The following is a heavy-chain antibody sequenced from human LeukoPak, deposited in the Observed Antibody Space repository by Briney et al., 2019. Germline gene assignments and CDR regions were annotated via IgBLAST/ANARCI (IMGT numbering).Heavy chain of an antibody. Sequence: GGSLRLSCAASGFTFDDYAMHWVRQAPGKGLEGVSGISWNSGSIGYADSVKGRFTISRDNAKNSLYLQMNSLRAEDTALYYCAKDREAVAATCAAFDIWGQGTMVTVSS. D-gene: IGHD6-19*01. CDR1: GFTFDDYA. J-gene: IGHJ3*02. CDR2: ISWNSGSI. V-gene: IGHV3-9*01. CDR3: AKDREAVAATCAAFDI.